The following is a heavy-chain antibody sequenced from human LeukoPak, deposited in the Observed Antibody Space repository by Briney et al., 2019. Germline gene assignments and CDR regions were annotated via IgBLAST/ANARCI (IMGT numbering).Heavy chain of an antibody. V-gene: IGHV1-69*01. CDR2: IIPIFGTA. J-gene: IGHJ4*02. D-gene: IGHD3-22*01. CDR3: ARDLNYYDSSGYYPLGY. CDR1: GGTFSSYA. Sequence: SVKVSCKASGGTFSSYAISWVRQAPGQGLEWMGGIIPIFGTANYAQKFQGRVTITADESTSTAYMELSSLRSKDTAVYYCARDLNYYDSSGYYPLGYWGQGTLVTVSS.